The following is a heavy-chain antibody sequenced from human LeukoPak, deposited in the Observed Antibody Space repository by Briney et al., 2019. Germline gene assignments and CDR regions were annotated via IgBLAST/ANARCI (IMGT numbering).Heavy chain of an antibody. CDR2: ISSSSGYI. Sequence: GGSLRLSCAASGFTFSSYAMSWVRQTPGKGLEWVSSISSSSGYINYADSVKGRFTVSRDNAKNSLYLQMNSLRAEDTAVYYCARDSGYCSSTGCYVHYFDYWGQGTLVTVSS. D-gene: IGHD2-2*01. CDR3: ARDSGYCSSTGCYVHYFDY. CDR1: GFTFSSYA. J-gene: IGHJ4*02. V-gene: IGHV3-21*01.